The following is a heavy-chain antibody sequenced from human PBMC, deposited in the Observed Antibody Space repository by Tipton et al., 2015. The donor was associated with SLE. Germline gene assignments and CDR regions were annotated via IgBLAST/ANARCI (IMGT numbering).Heavy chain of an antibody. D-gene: IGHD1-14*01. Sequence: TLSLTCAVSGYSISSGYYWGWIRQPPGKGLEWIGYIYYSGSTNYNPFLKSRVTISVDTSKNQFSLKLSSVTAADTAVYYCARDGSAFDIWGQGTMVTVSS. CDR1: GYSISSGYY. J-gene: IGHJ3*02. V-gene: IGHV4-38-2*02. CDR3: ARDGSAFDI. CDR2: IYYSGST.